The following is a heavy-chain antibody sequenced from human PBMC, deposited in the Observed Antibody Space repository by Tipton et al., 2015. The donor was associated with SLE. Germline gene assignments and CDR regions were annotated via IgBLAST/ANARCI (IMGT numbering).Heavy chain of an antibody. D-gene: IGHD5-18*01. CDR2: VWFDETKE. Sequence: SLRLSCAASGFTFSSYAMHWVRQAPGKGLEWVAVVWFDETKEYYAAPVTGPLTSSRDNSKNTVYLQMNSLRVEDTAGYSCARESAGVDAPMMSGFGFGGQGTLVTVSS. V-gene: IGHV3-33*08. J-gene: IGHJ4*02. CDR1: GFTFSSYA. CDR3: ARESAGVDAPMMSGFGF.